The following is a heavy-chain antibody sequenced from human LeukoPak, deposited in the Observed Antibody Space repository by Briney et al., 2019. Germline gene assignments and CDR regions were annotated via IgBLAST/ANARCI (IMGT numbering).Heavy chain of an antibody. D-gene: IGHD3-10*01. Sequence: PGGSLRLSCAASGFTVSSNYMSWVRQAPGKGLEWVSVIYSGGSTYYADSVKGRFTISRDNSKNTLYLQVNSLRAEDTAVYYCAREPARGLAWFDPWGQGTLVTVSS. J-gene: IGHJ5*02. CDR1: GFTVSSNY. CDR3: AREPARGLAWFDP. CDR2: IYSGGST. V-gene: IGHV3-66*02.